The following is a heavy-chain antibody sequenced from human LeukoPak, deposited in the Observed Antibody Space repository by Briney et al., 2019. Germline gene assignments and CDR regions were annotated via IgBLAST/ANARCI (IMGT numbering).Heavy chain of an antibody. CDR1: GFNFNNFA. CDR2: MTGPADTT. CDR3: AKGAEIDH. J-gene: IGHJ4*02. Sequence: PVGSLRLSCAASGFNFNNFAMSWVRQAPGKGLEWLSAMTGPADTTYYAESVKGRFTISRDYSKSMVFLQMNSLRVEDTAIYYCAKGAEIDHWGQGTLVTVSS. V-gene: IGHV3-23*01.